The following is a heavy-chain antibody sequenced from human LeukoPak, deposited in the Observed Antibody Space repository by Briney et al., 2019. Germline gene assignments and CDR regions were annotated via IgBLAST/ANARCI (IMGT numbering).Heavy chain of an antibody. J-gene: IGHJ4*02. CDR2: ISGSTGST. V-gene: IGHV3-23*01. CDR1: GFTFSNYA. Sequence: PRGSLRLSCAASGFTFSNYAMNWVRQAPGKGLEWVSLISGSTGSTYYADSVKGRFSISRDNSKNTVYLQMNSLRVEDTAVYYCARGMVGATYFDYWGQGTLVSVSS. CDR3: ARGMVGATYFDY. D-gene: IGHD1-26*01.